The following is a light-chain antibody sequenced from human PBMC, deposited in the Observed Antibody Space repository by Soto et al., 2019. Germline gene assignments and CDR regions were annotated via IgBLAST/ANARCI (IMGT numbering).Light chain of an antibody. CDR3: FSYRISSYV. J-gene: IGLJ1*01. CDR2: EVS. CDR1: SGDVGGYKY. V-gene: IGLV2-14*01. Sequence: QSVLAQPASVSGSPGQSITISCTGTSGDVGGYKYVSWHQHHPGKAPKLMIYEVSNRPSGVSGSFSGSKSGNTASLTISGLQAEDEADYYCFSYRISSYVFGTGTKVTVL.